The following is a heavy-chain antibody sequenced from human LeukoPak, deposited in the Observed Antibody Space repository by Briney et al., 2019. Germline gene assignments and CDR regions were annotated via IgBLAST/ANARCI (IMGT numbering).Heavy chain of an antibody. CDR3: ARVSYNWNSAGFDP. V-gene: IGHV4-34*01. J-gene: IGHJ5*02. Sequence: KPSATLSLTCAVYGGSFSGYYWSWIRQPPGKGLEWIGEINHSGSTNYNPSLKSRVTISVDTSKNQFSLKLSSVTAADTAVYYCARVSYNWNSAGFDPWGQGTLVTVSS. CDR1: GGSFSGYY. D-gene: IGHD1-7*01. CDR2: INHSGST.